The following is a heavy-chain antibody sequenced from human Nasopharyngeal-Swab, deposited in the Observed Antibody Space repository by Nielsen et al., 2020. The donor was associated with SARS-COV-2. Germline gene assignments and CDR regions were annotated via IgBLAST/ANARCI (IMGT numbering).Heavy chain of an antibody. V-gene: IGHV3-23*01. Sequence: GESLKISCAASGFTFSSYAMSWFRQAPGKGLEWVSAISGSGGSTYYADSVKGRFTISRDNSKNTLYLQMNSLRAEDTAVYYCAADYYDSSGYYLGGAFDIWGQGTMVTVSS. J-gene: IGHJ3*02. D-gene: IGHD3-22*01. CDR1: GFTFSSYA. CDR2: ISGSGGST. CDR3: AADYYDSSGYYLGGAFDI.